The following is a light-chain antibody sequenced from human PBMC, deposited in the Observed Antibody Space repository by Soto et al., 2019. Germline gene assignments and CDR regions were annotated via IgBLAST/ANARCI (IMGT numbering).Light chain of an antibody. J-gene: IGKJ5*01. CDR1: QTVNNY. CDR3: QQSYSLPVT. Sequence: DIQMTQSPSSLSASIGDRVTITCRASQTVNNYLNWYQQKPGMAPKVLFYAASSLQSGVPSRFSGSLSGPAFTPTIRPLKTEDFATYSRQQSYSLPVTFGQGTRLDI. V-gene: IGKV1-39*01. CDR2: AAS.